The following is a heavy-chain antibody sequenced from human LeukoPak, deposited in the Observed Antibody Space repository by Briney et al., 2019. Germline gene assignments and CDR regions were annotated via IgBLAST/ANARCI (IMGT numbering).Heavy chain of an antibody. CDR3: ARGRLHLDY. CDR2: ISGSTGDT. D-gene: IGHD6-25*01. CDR1: GYSFVLYG. J-gene: IGHJ4*02. V-gene: IGHV1-18*01. Sequence: GASVKVSCKASGYSFVLYGISWVRQAPGEGPEWMGWISGSTGDTNYAQKFQGRVTMTRDTSISTAYMELSRLRSDDTAVYYCARGRLHLDYWGQGTLVTVSS.